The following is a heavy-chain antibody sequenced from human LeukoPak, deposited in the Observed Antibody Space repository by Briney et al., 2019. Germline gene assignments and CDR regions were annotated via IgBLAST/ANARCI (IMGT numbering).Heavy chain of an antibody. Sequence: SETLSLTCAVSGGSISSSYYWTWVRPPPGKGLEWIGYVYYSGSTNYNPSLKSRVTISVDTSKNQFSLKLSSVTAADTAVYYCARADYGALDYWGQGTLVTVSS. CDR1: GGSISSSYY. CDR2: VYYSGST. V-gene: IGHV4-61*01. D-gene: IGHD4-17*01. J-gene: IGHJ4*02. CDR3: ARADYGALDY.